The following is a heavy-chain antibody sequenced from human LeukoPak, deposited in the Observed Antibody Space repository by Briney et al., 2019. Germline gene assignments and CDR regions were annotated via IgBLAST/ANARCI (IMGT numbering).Heavy chain of an antibody. CDR2: VNESGRS. CDR3: ARSQSVWAAPGFDN. D-gene: IGHD7-27*01. CDR1: GSLSGYS. Sequence: PSETLSLTCSVSGSLSGYSWTWIRQSPGQGLEWIGEVNESGRSKYSPSLKSRVTISRDTSKNHFSLDLRSLTAADTAVYYCARSQSVWAAPGFDNWGQGTMVTVS. J-gene: IGHJ3*02. V-gene: IGHV4-34*01.